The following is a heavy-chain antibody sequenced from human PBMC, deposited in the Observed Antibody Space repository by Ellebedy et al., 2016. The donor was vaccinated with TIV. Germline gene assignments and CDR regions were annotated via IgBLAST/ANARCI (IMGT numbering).Heavy chain of an antibody. CDR1: GYSFLSNY. J-gene: IGHJ4*02. D-gene: IGHD3-10*01. V-gene: IGHV5-10-1*01. CDR2: IDPSDSNA. CDR3: ARHQGYYASGSYFSH. Sequence: GESLKISCQCSGYSFLSNYISWVRQMPGKALEWMGRIDPSDSNANYSPSFQGHVTFSIDESNDTAYLQWRSLKTSDTAMYYCARHQGYYASGSYFSHWGQGTQVTVSS.